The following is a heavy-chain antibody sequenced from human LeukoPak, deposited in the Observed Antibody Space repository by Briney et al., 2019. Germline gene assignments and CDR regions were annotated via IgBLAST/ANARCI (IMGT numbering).Heavy chain of an antibody. CDR2: IYYTGTT. D-gene: IGHD4-17*01. CDR1: GGSISTYY. J-gene: IGHJ6*02. Sequence: PSETLSLTCSVSGGSISTYYWSWIRQLPGKGLEWIGYIYYTGTTNYNPSLRRRVTISVDTSRNQFSLRLSSVTAADTAVYYCAREDPQATVPEGMDVWGHGTTVIVSS. V-gene: IGHV4-59*01. CDR3: AREDPQATVPEGMDV.